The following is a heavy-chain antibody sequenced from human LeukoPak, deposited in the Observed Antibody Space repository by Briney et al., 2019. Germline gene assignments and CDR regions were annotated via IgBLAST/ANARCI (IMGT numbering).Heavy chain of an antibody. J-gene: IGHJ5*02. CDR2: INHSGST. CDR1: GGSFNGYY. V-gene: IGHV4-34*01. CDR3: ARGYRPGGCSSTSCSWFDP. Sequence: SETLSLTCAVYGGSFNGYYWSWIRQPPGKGLEWIGEINHSGSTNYNPSLKSRVTISVDTSKNQFSLKLSSVTAADTAVYYCARGYRPGGCSSTSCSWFDPWGQGTLVTVSS. D-gene: IGHD2-2*01.